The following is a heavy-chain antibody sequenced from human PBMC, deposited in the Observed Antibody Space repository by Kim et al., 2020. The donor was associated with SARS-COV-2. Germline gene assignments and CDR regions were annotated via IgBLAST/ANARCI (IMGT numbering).Heavy chain of an antibody. D-gene: IGHD3-16*01. CDR2: IIPIFGTA. J-gene: IGHJ4*02. Sequence: SVKVSCKASGGTFSSYAISWVLQAPGQGLEWMGGIIPIFGTANYARKFQGRVTITADESTSTAYMELSSLRSEDTAVYYCARVSRLNFLFDYWGQGTLVTVSS. CDR3: ARVSRLNFLFDY. V-gene: IGHV1-69*13. CDR1: GGTFSSYA.